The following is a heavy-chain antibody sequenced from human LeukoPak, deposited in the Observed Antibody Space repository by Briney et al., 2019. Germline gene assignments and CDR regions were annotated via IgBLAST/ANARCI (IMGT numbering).Heavy chain of an antibody. Sequence: GGSLRLSCAVSGFSFSDYWMSWVRQAPGKGLEWVANIKPTGSDKYYVDSVKGRFTMSRDNAKTSLYLQMNSLRVEDTAVYYCARGGYSRGYFGYWGQGTLVTVS. V-gene: IGHV3-7*01. CDR1: GFSFSDYW. J-gene: IGHJ4*02. D-gene: IGHD5-18*01. CDR3: ARGGYSRGYFGY. CDR2: IKPTGSDK.